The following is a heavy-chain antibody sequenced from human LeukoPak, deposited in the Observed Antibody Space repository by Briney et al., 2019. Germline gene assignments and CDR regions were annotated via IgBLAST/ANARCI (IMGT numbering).Heavy chain of an antibody. CDR3: AIDNEEAAFDI. CDR1: GYTFTGYY. V-gene: IGHV1-2*02. D-gene: IGHD2-8*01. Sequence: ASVKVSCKASGYTFTGYYIHWVRQAPGQGLEWMGWINPNSGGTNYAQKFQGRVIFTRDTSINTAYMELNRLKSDDTAMYFCAIDNEEAAFDIWGQGTLVTVSS. CDR2: INPNSGGT. J-gene: IGHJ3*02.